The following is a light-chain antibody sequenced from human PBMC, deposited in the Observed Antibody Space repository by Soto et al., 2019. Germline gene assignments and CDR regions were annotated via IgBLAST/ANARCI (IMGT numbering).Light chain of an antibody. CDR2: GAS. J-gene: IGKJ5*01. Sequence: AIRITQKKSSLSASTGDTVTITCRSSQDIGSVLAWYQQKPGTAPKVLISGASNLHGGVPSRFSGSGSRTDFTLTITHLQSEDFATYYCQHYLNYPITFGHVTLLEVK. CDR1: QDIGSV. CDR3: QHYLNYPIT. V-gene: IGKV1-8*01.